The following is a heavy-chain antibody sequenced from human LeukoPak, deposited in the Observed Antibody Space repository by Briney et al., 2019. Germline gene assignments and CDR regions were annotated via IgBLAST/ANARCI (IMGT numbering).Heavy chain of an antibody. CDR1: GFTFSSYA. Sequence: GGSLRLSCAAYGFTFSSYALSWVRAAPGKGLEWVSALSGSGGSTYYADSVKRRFTISRDNSKNTLYLQMNSLRAEDTAVYYCAKDAIFGVVLYDYWGQGTLVTVSS. CDR2: LSGSGGST. V-gene: IGHV3-23*01. J-gene: IGHJ4*02. D-gene: IGHD3-3*01. CDR3: AKDAIFGVVLYDY.